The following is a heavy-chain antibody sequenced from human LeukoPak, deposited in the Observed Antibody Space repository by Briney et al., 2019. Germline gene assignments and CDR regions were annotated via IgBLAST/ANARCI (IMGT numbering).Heavy chain of an antibody. J-gene: IGHJ4*02. CDR3: ARGPFYCSSTSCYPYYFDY. D-gene: IGHD2-2*01. CDR2: INHSGST. CDR1: DGSFSGYY. Sequence: SETLSLTCAVYDGSFSGYYWSWIRQPPGKGLEWIGEINHSGSTNYNPSLKSRVTISVDTSKNQFSLKLSSVTAADTAVYYCARGPFYCSSTSCYPYYFDYWGQGTLVTVSS. V-gene: IGHV4-34*01.